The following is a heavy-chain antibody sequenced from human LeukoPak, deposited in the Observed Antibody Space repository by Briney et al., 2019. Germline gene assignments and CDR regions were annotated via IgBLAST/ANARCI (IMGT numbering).Heavy chain of an antibody. V-gene: IGHV4-4*07. D-gene: IGHD1-26*01. CDR2: IYTSGST. J-gene: IGHJ5*02. CDR1: GGSISSYY. CDR3: ARDGTFNWFDP. Sequence: ASETLSLNCTVSGGSISSYYRSWIRQPAGQGLEWIGRIYTSGSTNYNPSLKSRVTMSVDTSKNQFSLKLSSVTAADTAVYYCARDGTFNWFDPWGQGTLVTVSS.